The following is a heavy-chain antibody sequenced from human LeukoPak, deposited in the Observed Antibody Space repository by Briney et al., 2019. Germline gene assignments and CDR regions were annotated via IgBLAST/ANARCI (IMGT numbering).Heavy chain of an antibody. CDR3: ARGEYRSGYKSDAFDI. CDR1: GYTFTDYY. J-gene: IGHJ3*02. CDR2: IDPNNGGT. D-gene: IGHD6-19*01. Sequence: ASVKVSYKASGYTFTDYYVHWLRQAPGQRFEWMGWIDPNNGGTKIPQKFQGRVTMTRDASITTDYMDLSGLTSDDTAVYFCARGEYRSGYKSDAFDIWGQGTMVTVSS. V-gene: IGHV1-2*02.